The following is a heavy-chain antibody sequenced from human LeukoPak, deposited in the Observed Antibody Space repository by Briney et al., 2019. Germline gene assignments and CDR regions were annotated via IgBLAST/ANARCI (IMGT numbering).Heavy chain of an antibody. Sequence: GSLRLSCAASGFTFNIYTMHWLRQAPGKGLEGVAVISYDGSEKFYADSAKGRFTVSRDNSQNTLYLQMDSLREEDTAVYYCARDRQIIQLWPYMDVWGKGTTITVSS. D-gene: IGHD1-1*01. V-gene: IGHV3-30*04. CDR3: ARDRQIIQLWPYMDV. CDR2: ISYDGSEK. J-gene: IGHJ6*04. CDR1: GFTFNIYT.